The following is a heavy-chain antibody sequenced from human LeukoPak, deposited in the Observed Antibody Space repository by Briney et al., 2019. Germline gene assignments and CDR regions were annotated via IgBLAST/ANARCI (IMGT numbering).Heavy chain of an antibody. Sequence: GGSLRLSCAASGFTFRLFAMHWVRQSPGKGLEWVAVTTFDGGKNYYAEAEKGRFTISRDNSKKTLYLQMESLRAEDTAVYYCARDFSDVDTVPPAWGQGALVIVSS. CDR2: TTFDGGKN. J-gene: IGHJ1*01. D-gene: IGHD5-18*01. CDR1: GFTFRLFA. V-gene: IGHV3-30*04. CDR3: ARDFSDVDTVPPA.